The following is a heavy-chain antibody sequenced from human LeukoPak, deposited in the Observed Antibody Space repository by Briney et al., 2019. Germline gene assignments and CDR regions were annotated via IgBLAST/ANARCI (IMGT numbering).Heavy chain of an antibody. CDR1: GGSISSYY. CDR3: ASEGDSNWFDP. Sequence: SETLSHTCTVSGGSISSYYWSWIRQPAGKGLEWIGRIYTSGSTNYNPSLKSRVTMSVDTSKNQFSLKLSSVTAADTAVYYCASEGDSNWFDPWGQGTLVTVSS. CDR2: IYTSGST. J-gene: IGHJ5*02. D-gene: IGHD3-16*01. V-gene: IGHV4-4*07.